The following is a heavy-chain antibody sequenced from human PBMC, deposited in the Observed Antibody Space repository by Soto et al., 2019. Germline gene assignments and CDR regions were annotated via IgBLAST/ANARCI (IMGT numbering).Heavy chain of an antibody. D-gene: IGHD1-7*01. V-gene: IGHV1-69*13. CDR1: GYTFLNYL. J-gene: IGHJ6*02. Sequence: GASLTVSCTASGYTFLNYLFAWVRQAPGQWDEWMGRIVHVYGTPNLAQKSQNRVTITAEESKSTVYMEVTGLLRDDEAAYYCGRCIQWDYLHGLDGWGQGTTVTVSS. CDR2: IVHVYGTP. CDR3: GRCIQWDYLHGLDG.